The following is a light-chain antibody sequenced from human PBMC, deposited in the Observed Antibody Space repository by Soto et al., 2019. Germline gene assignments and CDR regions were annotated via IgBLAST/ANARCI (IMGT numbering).Light chain of an antibody. CDR1: KLGDEY. Sequence: SYELTQPSSVSVSPGQTATITCSGDKLGDEYVSWYQQKTGQSPVLVIYQDRQRPSGIPERFSGSNSGNTATLTISGTQAMDEADYYCQAWGGRTAMFGGGTKVTVL. CDR3: QAWGGRTAM. J-gene: IGLJ3*02. V-gene: IGLV3-1*01. CDR2: QDR.